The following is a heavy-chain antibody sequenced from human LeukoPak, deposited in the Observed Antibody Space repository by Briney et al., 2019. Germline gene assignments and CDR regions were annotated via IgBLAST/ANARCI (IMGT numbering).Heavy chain of an antibody. Sequence: GGSLRLSCAASGFTFRTYGMNWVRQAPGKGLEWVSAISGSGGSTYYADSVKGRFTISRDNSKNTLYLQMYSLRAEDTAVYYCAKASHYYDSSEDAFDIWGQGTMVTVSS. V-gene: IGHV3-23*01. CDR3: AKASHYYDSSEDAFDI. D-gene: IGHD3-22*01. J-gene: IGHJ3*02. CDR1: GFTFRTYG. CDR2: ISGSGGST.